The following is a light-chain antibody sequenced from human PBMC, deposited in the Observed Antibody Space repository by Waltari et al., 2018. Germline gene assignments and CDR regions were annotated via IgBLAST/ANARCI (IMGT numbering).Light chain of an antibody. CDR1: QSVSSY. J-gene: IGKJ4*01. V-gene: IGKV3-11*01. Sequence: EIVLTQSPATLSLSPGERATLSCRASQSVSSYLAWYQQKPGQAPRLLFYDASNRATGIPARFSGSGSGTDFTLTISSLEPEDFAVYYCQQRSNWPRGLTFGGGTKVEIK. CDR3: QQRSNWPRGLT. CDR2: DAS.